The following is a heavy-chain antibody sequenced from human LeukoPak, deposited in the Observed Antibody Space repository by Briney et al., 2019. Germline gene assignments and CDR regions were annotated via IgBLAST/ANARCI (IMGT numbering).Heavy chain of an antibody. Sequence: GGSLRLSCAASGFTFSDYEMNWVRQAPGKGLEWVSYISFTGNTIKYADSVKGRFTISRDNAKNSLYLQMNSLRAGDTAVYYCARAGNYYGRHTNWFDPWGQGTLVTVSS. J-gene: IGHJ5*02. CDR3: ARAGNYYGRHTNWFDP. CDR2: ISFTGNTI. D-gene: IGHD3-10*01. V-gene: IGHV3-48*03. CDR1: GFTFSDYE.